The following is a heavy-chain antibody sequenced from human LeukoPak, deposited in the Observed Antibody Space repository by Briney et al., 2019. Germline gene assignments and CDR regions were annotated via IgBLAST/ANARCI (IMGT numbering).Heavy chain of an antibody. J-gene: IGHJ3*02. CDR2: ISYDGSNK. Sequence: PGGSLRLSCAASGFTFSSYAMHWVRQAPGKGLEWVAVISYDGSNKYYADSVKGRFTIPRDNSKNTLYLQMNSLRAEDTAVYYCARDFGGGVYDGYFEGVDAFDIWGQGTMVTVSS. V-gene: IGHV3-30-3*01. CDR3: ARDFGGGVYDGYFEGVDAFDI. CDR1: GFTFSSYA. D-gene: IGHD3-10*01.